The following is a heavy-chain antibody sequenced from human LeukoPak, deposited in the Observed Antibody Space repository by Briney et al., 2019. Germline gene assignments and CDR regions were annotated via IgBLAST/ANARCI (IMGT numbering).Heavy chain of an antibody. J-gene: IGHJ4*02. CDR2: IIPILGIA. CDR1: GGTFSSYA. CDR3: ARGVSEFDY. Sequence: SVKVSCKASGGTFSSYAISWVRQAPGQGLEWMGRIIPILGIANYAQKFQGRVTITADKSTSTAYMELSSLRSEDTAVHYCARGVSEFDYWGQGTLVTVSS. D-gene: IGHD3-22*01. V-gene: IGHV1-69*04.